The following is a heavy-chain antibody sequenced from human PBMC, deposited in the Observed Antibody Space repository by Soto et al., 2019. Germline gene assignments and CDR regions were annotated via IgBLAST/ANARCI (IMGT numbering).Heavy chain of an antibody. Sequence: GGSLRLSCAASGFTFSNAWMSWVRQAPGKGLEWVGRIKSKTDGETTDYSAPVICSFTISRDESKNTLYLQMNSLKTEDTAVYYCTTSPGRNGSGSYYLYFDYWGQGTLVTVSS. V-gene: IGHV3-15*01. CDR3: TTSPGRNGSGSYYLYFDY. CDR2: IKSKTDGETT. CDR1: GFTFSNAW. D-gene: IGHD3-10*01. J-gene: IGHJ4*02.